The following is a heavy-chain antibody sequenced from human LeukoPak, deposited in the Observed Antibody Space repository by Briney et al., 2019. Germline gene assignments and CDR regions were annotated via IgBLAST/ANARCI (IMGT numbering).Heavy chain of an antibody. Sequence: SETLSLTCTVSGGSISSSSYYWGWIRQPPGKGLEWIGYIYYSGSTNYNPSLKSRVTISVDTSKNQFSLKLSSVTAADTAVYYCARVKAVAGTFWFDPWGQGTLVTVSS. CDR3: ARVKAVAGTFWFDP. CDR1: GGSISSSSYY. V-gene: IGHV4-61*05. D-gene: IGHD6-19*01. CDR2: IYYSGST. J-gene: IGHJ5*02.